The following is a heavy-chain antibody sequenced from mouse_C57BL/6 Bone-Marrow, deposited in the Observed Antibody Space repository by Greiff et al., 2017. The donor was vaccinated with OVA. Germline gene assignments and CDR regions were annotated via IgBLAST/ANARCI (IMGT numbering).Heavy chain of an antibody. D-gene: IGHD2-4*01. CDR3: ARRGLRGTGFDY. Sequence: SGAELVRPGTSVKMSCKASGYTFTNYWIGWAKQRPGHGLEWIGDIYPGGGYTNYNEKFKGKATLTADKSSSTAYMQFSSLTSEDSAIYDCARRGLRGTGFDYWGQGTTLTVSS. CDR2: IYPGGGYT. J-gene: IGHJ2*01. CDR1: GYTFTNYW. V-gene: IGHV1-63*01.